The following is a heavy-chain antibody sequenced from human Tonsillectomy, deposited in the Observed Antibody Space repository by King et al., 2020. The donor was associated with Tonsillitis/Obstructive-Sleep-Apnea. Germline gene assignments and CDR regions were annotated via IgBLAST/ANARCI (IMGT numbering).Heavy chain of an antibody. D-gene: IGHD2-2*01. V-gene: IGHV3-9*01. CDR1: GFTFDDYA. CDR2: ISWDSNNI. Sequence: VQLVESGGGLVQPGRSLRLSCAASGFTFDDYAVHWVRQAPGKGLEWVSGISWDSNNIGYADSVKGRFTISRDNAKNSLYLQMNSLRAEDTALYYCAKAPGPIVVVSVANRATGLYNYMDVWGKGTTVTVSS. J-gene: IGHJ6*03. CDR3: AKAPGPIVVVSVANRATGLYNYMDV.